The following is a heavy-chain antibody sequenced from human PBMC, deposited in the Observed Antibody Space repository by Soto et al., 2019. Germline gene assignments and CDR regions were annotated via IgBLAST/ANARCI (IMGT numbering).Heavy chain of an antibody. CDR3: ARDAPSPRGFDP. CDR2: IYYSGST. J-gene: IGHJ5*02. Sequence: SETLSLTCTVSGGSIRSCGYYWSWIRQHPGKGLEWIGYIYYSGSTYYNPSLKSRVTISVDTSKNQFSLKLSSVTAADTAVYYCARDAPSPRGFDPWGQGTLVTVSS. V-gene: IGHV4-31*03. CDR1: GGSIRSCGYY.